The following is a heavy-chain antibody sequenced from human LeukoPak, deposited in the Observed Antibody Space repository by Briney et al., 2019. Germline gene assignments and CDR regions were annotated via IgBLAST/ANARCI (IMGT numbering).Heavy chain of an antibody. D-gene: IGHD1-1*01. CDR2: MNPNSGNT. V-gene: IGHV1-8*01. CDR3: ARAGPNDHRFDY. CDR1: GYTFTSYD. J-gene: IGHJ4*02. Sequence: ASVKVSCKASGYTFTSYDINWVRQATGQGLEWMGWMNPNSGNTGYAQKFQGRVTMTRNTSISTAYMELSSLRSEDTAVYYCARAGPNDHRFDYWGQGTLVTVSS.